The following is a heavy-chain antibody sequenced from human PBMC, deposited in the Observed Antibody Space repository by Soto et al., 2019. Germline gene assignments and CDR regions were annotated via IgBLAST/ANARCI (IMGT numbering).Heavy chain of an antibody. CDR2: IIPIFGTA. Sequence: SSVQAACKASGGTFSSYAISWVRQAPGQGLEWMGGIIPIFGTANYAQKFQGRVTITADESTSTAYMERSSLRSEDTAVYYCAGSEDSICSGGSSYSGPGWLYCWGQG. CDR1: GGTFSSYA. V-gene: IGHV1-69*13. J-gene: IGHJ4*02. D-gene: IGHD2-15*01. CDR3: AGSEDSICSGGSSYSGPGWLYC.